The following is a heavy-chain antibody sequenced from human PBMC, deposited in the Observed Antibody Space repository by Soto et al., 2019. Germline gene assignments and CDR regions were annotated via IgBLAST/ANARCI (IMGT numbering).Heavy chain of an antibody. J-gene: IGHJ4*02. Sequence: QVQLVESGGGVVQPGRSLRLSCAASGFTFSNYGMHWVRQVPGKGLEWVTIKWHDGSKKYYADSVKGRFAISRDNHKNMLYLQMNSLRAEDTAVYYCARDGNNNSSFDSWGRGTLVTVSS. D-gene: IGHD4-4*01. CDR1: GFTFSNYG. CDR3: ARDGNNNSSFDS. V-gene: IGHV3-33*01. CDR2: KWHDGSKK.